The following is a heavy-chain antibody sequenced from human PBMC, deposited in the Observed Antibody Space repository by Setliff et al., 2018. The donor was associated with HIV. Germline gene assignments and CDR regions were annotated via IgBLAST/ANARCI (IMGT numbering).Heavy chain of an antibody. CDR1: GVATDSNY. CDR3: ARGIRTAAAPTFDH. CDR2: VYYGGIT. V-gene: IGHV4-59*01. D-gene: IGHD6-13*01. J-gene: IGHJ4*02. Sequence: SETLSLTCTVSGVATDSNYWTWIRQSPGKGLEWIGYVYYGGITNYSPSLKSRVSISIGTSKNQFYLNLGSVTTADTAVYFCARGIRTAAAPTFDHWGQGALVTVSS.